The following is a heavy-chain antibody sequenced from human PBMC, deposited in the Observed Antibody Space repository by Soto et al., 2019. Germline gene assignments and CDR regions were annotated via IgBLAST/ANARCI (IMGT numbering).Heavy chain of an antibody. V-gene: IGHV3-15*01. D-gene: IGHD3-16*01. Sequence: GESLKISCAASGFTFSNAWMSWVRQAPGKGLEWVGRIKSKTDGGTTDYAAPVKGRFTISRDDSKNTLYLQMNSLKTEDTAVYYCTTAGGWGMSSGYWGQGTLVTVSS. CDR3: TTAGGWGMSSGY. CDR1: GFTFSNAW. J-gene: IGHJ4*02. CDR2: IKSKTDGGTT.